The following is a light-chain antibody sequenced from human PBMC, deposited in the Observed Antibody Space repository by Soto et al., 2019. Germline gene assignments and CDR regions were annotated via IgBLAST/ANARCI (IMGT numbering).Light chain of an antibody. J-gene: IGKJ4*01. Sequence: DVQMTQSPSTLSASAGDRVTITCRASQSISSWLAWYQQKPGKSPKLLIYDASSLESGVPSRFSGSGSGTEFTLTISSLQPDDFATYYCQQYNSCPPITFGEGTMVDVK. CDR1: QSISSW. V-gene: IGKV1-5*01. CDR2: DAS. CDR3: QQYNSCPPIT.